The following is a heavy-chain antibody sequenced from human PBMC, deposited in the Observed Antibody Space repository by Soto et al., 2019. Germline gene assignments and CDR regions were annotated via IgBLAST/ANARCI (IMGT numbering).Heavy chain of an antibody. CDR3: AREGYYDSSGADAFDI. J-gene: IGHJ3*02. CDR1: GFTFSSYS. V-gene: IGHV3-48*02. CDR2: ISSSSSTI. Sequence: EVQLVESGGGLVQPGGSLRLSCAASGFTFSSYSMNWVRQAPGKGLEWVSYISSSSSTIYYADSVKGRFTISRDNAKNSLDLQIDSLGDEDTSVYYCAREGYYDSSGADAFDIWGRGTMVTVSS. D-gene: IGHD3-22*01.